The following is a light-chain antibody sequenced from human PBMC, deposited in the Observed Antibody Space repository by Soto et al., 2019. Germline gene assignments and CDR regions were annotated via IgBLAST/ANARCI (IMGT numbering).Light chain of an antibody. CDR3: MQALQTPIT. CDR2: LGS. CDR1: QSLLHSNGYNC. J-gene: IGKJ5*01. V-gene: IGKV2-28*01. Sequence: DIVMTQSPLSLPVTPGEPASISCRSSQSLLHSNGYNCLDWYLQKPGQSPQLLIYLGSNRASGVPDRFSGSGSGTAFTLKISRVEAEDVGVYYCMQALQTPITFGQGTRLEIK.